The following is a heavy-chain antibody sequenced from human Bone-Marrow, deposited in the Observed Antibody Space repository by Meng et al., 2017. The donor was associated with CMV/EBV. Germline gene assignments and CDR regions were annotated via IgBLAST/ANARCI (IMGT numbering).Heavy chain of an antibody. CDR3: ARDIAGGSVDV. CDR1: GGTFSSYT. Sequence: SVNVSCKASGGTFSSYTISWVRQAPGQGLEWMGRIIPILGIANYAQKFQGRVTITADKSTSTAYMELSSLRSEDTAVYYCARDIAGGSVDVWGQGTTVPVSS. V-gene: IGHV1-69*04. J-gene: IGHJ6*02. D-gene: IGHD2-8*02. CDR2: IIPILGIA.